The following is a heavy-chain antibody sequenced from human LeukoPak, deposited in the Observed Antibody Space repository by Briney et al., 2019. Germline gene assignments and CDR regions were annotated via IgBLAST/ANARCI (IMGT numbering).Heavy chain of an antibody. CDR1: GGTFSSYA. D-gene: IGHD2-2*01. CDR3: GRSLNFSFHQLRWYYMDV. V-gene: IGHV1-69*05. J-gene: IGHJ6*03. Sequence: SVKVSCKASGGTFSSYAISGVPHAPGQGRECMGGLIPIFGTANYAQKFQGRGTITTDESTSTAYMELSSLRSEDTAVYYCGRSLNFSFHQLRWYYMDVWGKGTTVTVSS. CDR2: LIPIFGTA.